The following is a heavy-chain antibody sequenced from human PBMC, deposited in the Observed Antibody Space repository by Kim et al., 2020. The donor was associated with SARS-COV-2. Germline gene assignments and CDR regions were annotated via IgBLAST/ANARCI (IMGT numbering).Heavy chain of an antibody. D-gene: IGHD1-26*01. J-gene: IGHJ4*02. CDR1: GGSISSSSYY. CDR3: ARPFGATPDY. Sequence: SETLSLTCTVSGGSISSSSYYWGWIRQPPGKGLEWIGSIYYSGSTYYNPSLKSRVTISVDTSKNQFSLKLSSVTAADTAVYYCARPFGATPDYWGQGTLVTVSS. V-gene: IGHV4-39*01. CDR2: IYYSGST.